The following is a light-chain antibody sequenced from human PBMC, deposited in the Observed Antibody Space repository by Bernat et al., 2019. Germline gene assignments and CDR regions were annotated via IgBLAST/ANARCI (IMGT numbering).Light chain of an antibody. J-gene: IGKJ5*01. CDR1: QVIGTY. CDR2: GAS. V-gene: IGKV1-9*01. CDR3: KQLDKLPIT. Sequence: DIQLTQSPSFLSASVGDRVTITCRASQVIGTYLAWYHQKPGKAPHLLIYGASTFQSGVPSRFSGSGSGTEFTITISSMQPEDSETYYCKQLDKLPITFGQGKRMEIK.